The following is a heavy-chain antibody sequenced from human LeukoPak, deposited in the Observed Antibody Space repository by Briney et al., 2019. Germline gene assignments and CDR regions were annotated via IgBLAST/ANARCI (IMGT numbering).Heavy chain of an antibody. CDR2: MSASGGRT. Sequence: GGSLRLSCAASGFRFSDFAMSWVRQAPGKGLECVSVMSASGGRTYSAESVKARFTISRDNSKNTLYLEMNSLTADDTAVYYCAKVHSDFGTGFDLWGQGTLVTVS. J-gene: IGHJ4*02. CDR1: GFRFSDFA. CDR3: AKVHSDFGTGFDL. V-gene: IGHV3-23*01. D-gene: IGHD4-17*01.